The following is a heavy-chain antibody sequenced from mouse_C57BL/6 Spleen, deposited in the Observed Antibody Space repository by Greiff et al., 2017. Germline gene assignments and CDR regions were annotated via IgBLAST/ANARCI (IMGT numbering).Heavy chain of an antibody. CDR1: GYTFTSYW. V-gene: IGHV1-64*01. CDR2: IHPNSGST. D-gene: IGHD2-2*01. CDR3: ARRGYDGVDY. J-gene: IGHJ2*01. Sequence: VKLMEPGAELVKPGASVKLSCKASGYTFTSYWMHWVKQRPGQGLEWIGMIHPNSGSTNYNEKFKSKATLTVDKSSSTAYMQLSSLTSEDSAVYYCARRGYDGVDYWGQGTTLTVSS.